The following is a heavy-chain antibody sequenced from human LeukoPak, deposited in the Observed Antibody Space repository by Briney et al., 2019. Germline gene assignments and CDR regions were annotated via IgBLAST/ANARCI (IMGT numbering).Heavy chain of an antibody. D-gene: IGHD3/OR15-3a*01. CDR1: GDSISNYY. V-gene: IGHV4-59*01. Sequence: PSETLSHTCTVSGDSISNYYWSWFRQPPGKGREWLGYFYYSGGTNYNPSPNSRVSISEDTSKNQFSLKMSSVTAADTAVYYCARLPPVVSGLDDYWGQGTRVTVSS. J-gene: IGHJ4*02. CDR2: FYYSGGT. CDR3: ARLPPVVSGLDDY.